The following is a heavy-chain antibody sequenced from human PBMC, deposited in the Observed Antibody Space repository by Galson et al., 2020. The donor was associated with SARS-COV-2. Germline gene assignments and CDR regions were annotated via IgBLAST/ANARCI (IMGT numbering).Heavy chain of an antibody. Sequence: SQASETLSLTCAVHGGSFSGYYWNWIRQPPGKGLEWIGEISHSGSTTYNPSLKSQVTISADTSNNQVSLKLYSVTAADTAVYYCARDQTLVRGVKGEYWGQGTLVTVSA. D-gene: IGHD3-10*01. CDR2: ISHSGST. V-gene: IGHV4-34*01. CDR3: ARDQTLVRGVKGEY. J-gene: IGHJ4*02. CDR1: GGSFSGYY.